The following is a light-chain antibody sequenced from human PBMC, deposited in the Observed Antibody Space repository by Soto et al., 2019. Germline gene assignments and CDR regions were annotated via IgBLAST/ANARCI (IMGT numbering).Light chain of an antibody. CDR1: QSINSN. V-gene: IGKV3-15*01. CDR2: RAS. Sequence: EIVLTQSPGTLSLSPGARAPLSCRASQSINSNLAWYQQKPGQAPRLLMFRASIRATGFPARFSGSGSGTEFNITISSLQSEDSAVYYCQQYNNWPRATFGGGTKVDIK. CDR3: QQYNNWPRAT. J-gene: IGKJ4*01.